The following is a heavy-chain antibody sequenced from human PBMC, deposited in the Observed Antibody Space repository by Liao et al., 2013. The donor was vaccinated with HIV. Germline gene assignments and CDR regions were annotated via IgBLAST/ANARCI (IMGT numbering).Heavy chain of an antibody. J-gene: IGHJ6*03. V-gene: IGHV4-30-4*08. CDR3: ATKDYDFWSGNKYYYYYYYMDV. CDR2: IYYSGST. CDR1: GGSISSGDYY. Sequence: QVQLQQWGAGLLKPSQTLSLTCTVSGGSISSGDYYWSWIRQPPGKGLEWIGYIYYSGSTYYNPSLKSRVTISVDTSKNQFSLKLSSVTAADTAVYYCATKDYDFWSGNKYYYYYYYMDVWGKGTTVTVSS. D-gene: IGHD3-3*01.